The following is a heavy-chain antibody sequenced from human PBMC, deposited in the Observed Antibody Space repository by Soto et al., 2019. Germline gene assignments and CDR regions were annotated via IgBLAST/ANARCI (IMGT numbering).Heavy chain of an antibody. J-gene: IGHJ4*02. V-gene: IGHV3-33*01. Sequence: QVQLVESGGGVVQPGRSLSLSCAASGFNFSSYVMHWVRQAPGKGLEWVAVIWYDGGNKYYADSVKGRFTISRDNSKNMLYLQMNSLRAEDTAVYYCARDGQWLPRDGLRSSYYFDYWGQGTLVTVSS. CDR1: GFNFSSYV. CDR3: ARDGQWLPRDGLRSSYYFDY. CDR2: IWYDGGNK. D-gene: IGHD6-19*01.